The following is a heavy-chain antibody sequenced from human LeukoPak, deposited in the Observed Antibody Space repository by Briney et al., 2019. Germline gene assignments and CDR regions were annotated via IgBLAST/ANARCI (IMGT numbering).Heavy chain of an antibody. CDR2: ISGSGGNT. CDR1: GFTFSSYA. D-gene: IGHD3-22*01. Sequence: GGSLRLSCAASGFTFSSYAMSWVRQAPGKGLEWVSAISGSGGNTYYADSVKGRFTISRDNSKNTLYLQMNSLRAEDTAVYYCAKDPWRFYYDSSGHVYYFDYWGQGTLVTVSS. J-gene: IGHJ4*02. CDR3: AKDPWRFYYDSSGHVYYFDY. V-gene: IGHV3-23*01.